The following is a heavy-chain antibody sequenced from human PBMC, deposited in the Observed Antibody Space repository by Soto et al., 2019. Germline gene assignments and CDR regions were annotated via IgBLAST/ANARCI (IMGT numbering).Heavy chain of an antibody. Sequence: GGSQILSCAASGFTFSGYAMSWVRQAPGKGLEWVSAISGSGGSTYYADSVKGRFTISRDNSKNTLYLQMNSLRAEDTAVYYCAKSIINPSPGAFDIWGQGTMVTVSS. CDR1: GFTFSGYA. V-gene: IGHV3-23*01. CDR2: ISGSGGST. J-gene: IGHJ3*02. CDR3: AKSIINPSPGAFDI.